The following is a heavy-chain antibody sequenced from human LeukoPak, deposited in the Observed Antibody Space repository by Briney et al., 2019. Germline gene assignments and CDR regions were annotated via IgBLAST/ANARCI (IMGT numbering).Heavy chain of an antibody. D-gene: IGHD6-19*01. J-gene: IGHJ4*02. Sequence: GGFLRLSCLVSVFTFKGYNIHWVRQTTGKGLEWVSAIGSGGYTYYADSVRGRFTISREDAETSLSLQMNNLRAEDTAVYYCVRQPDSGRYGFDHWGQGTLVTVSS. CDR2: IGSGGYT. CDR3: VRQPDSGRYGFDH. V-gene: IGHV3-13*01. CDR1: VFTFKGYN.